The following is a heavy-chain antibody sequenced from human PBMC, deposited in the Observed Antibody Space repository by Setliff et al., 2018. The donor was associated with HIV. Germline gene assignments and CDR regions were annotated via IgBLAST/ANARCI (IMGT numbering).Heavy chain of an antibody. CDR3: ARYYYDSSGYINWFDP. CDR2: VYYTGST. J-gene: IGHJ5*02. Sequence: SETLSLTCTVSGGSINSGDYYWSWIRQYPGQGLEWSGYVYYTGSTFYNPSLKSRVTISCDSSNNQFSLKLSSVNAADTAVYYCARYYYDSSGYINWFDPWGQGTVVTVSS. D-gene: IGHD3-22*01. CDR1: GGSINSGDYY. V-gene: IGHV4-31*03.